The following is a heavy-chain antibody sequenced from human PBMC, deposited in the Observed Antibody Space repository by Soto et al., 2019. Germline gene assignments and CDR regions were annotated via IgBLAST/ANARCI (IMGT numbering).Heavy chain of an antibody. V-gene: IGHV5-51*01. CDR2: IYPGDSDT. D-gene: IGHD4-4*01. CDR3: ARIWEMATVAAFDS. J-gene: IGHJ4*02. CDR1: GYTFTSYW. Sequence: GESLKISCRGSGYTFTSYWIGCVRQMPGKGLEWMGIIYPGDSDTRYSPSFQGQVTISADKSISTAYLQWSSLRASDTAMYYCARIWEMATVAAFDSWGQGTLVTVSA.